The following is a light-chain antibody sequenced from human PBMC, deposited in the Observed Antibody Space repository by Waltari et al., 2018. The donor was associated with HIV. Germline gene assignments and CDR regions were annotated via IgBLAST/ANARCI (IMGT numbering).Light chain of an antibody. Sequence: QSVLTPPPSASGTPAQRVTTSGSVSDSYAGISHVYSYQQRPGTTPKLVIYGINQRPSGVPDRFSGSKSGTSVSLVISGIRSEDEADYYCAAWDYSLSGWVFGGGTKLTVL. V-gene: IGLV1-47*01. CDR1: DSYAGISH. J-gene: IGLJ3*02. CDR3: AAWDYSLSGWV. CDR2: GIN.